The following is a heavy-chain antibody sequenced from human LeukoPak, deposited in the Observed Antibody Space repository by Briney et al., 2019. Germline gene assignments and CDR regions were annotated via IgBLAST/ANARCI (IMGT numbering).Heavy chain of an antibody. D-gene: IGHD3-16*01. CDR1: GGSISGSSYY. Sequence: SETLSLTCTVSGGSISGSSYYWGWIRQPPGKGLEWIGSMYYSGSTYYNPSLKSRVTISVDTTKNQFSLKLTSVTAADTAVYYCARPSYYDTDYWGQGTLVTVSS. CDR3: ARPSYYDTDY. J-gene: IGHJ4*02. V-gene: IGHV4-39*01. CDR2: MYYSGST.